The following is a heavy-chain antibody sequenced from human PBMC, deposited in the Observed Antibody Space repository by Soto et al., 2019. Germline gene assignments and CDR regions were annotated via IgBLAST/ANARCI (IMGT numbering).Heavy chain of an antibody. CDR3: ARVVVVAASLGMDV. V-gene: IGHV4-38-2*01. D-gene: IGHD2-15*01. Sequence: SETLSLTCAVSGYSISSGYYWGWIRQPPGKGLEWIGSIYYSGSTYYNPSLKSRVTISVDTSKNQFSLKLSSVTAADTAVYYCARVVVVAASLGMDVWGQGTTVTVSS. CDR1: GYSISSGYY. CDR2: IYYSGST. J-gene: IGHJ6*02.